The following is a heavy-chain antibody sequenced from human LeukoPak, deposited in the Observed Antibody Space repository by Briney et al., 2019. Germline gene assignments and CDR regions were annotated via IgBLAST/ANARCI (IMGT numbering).Heavy chain of an antibody. V-gene: IGHV4-59*01. J-gene: IGHJ4*02. CDR2: IYYSGRA. D-gene: IGHD3-10*01. CDR1: GGSISSDY. Sequence: PSETLSLTCTVSGGSISSDYWSWIRQSPGKGLEWIGYIYYSGRANYNPSLKSRVTISVDTSKNQFSLKLSSVTAADTAVYYCARLRNYGSGTYYNDYWGQGTLVTVSS. CDR3: ARLRNYGSGTYYNDY.